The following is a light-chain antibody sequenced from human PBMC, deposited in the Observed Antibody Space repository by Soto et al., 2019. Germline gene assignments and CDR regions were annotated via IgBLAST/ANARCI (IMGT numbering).Light chain of an antibody. CDR1: QSVSNNY. Sequence: EIVFTQSPGTLSLSPGERATLSCSASQSVSNNYLAWYQQKPGQAPRLLIYGASNRATGIPDRFSGSGSGTDFTLTINNLEPEDFAVYYCQQRSNWPITFGQGTRLEIK. J-gene: IGKJ5*01. CDR2: GAS. V-gene: IGKV3D-20*02. CDR3: QQRSNWPIT.